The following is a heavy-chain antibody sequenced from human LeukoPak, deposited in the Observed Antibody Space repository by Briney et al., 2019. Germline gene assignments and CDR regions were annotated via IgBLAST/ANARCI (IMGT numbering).Heavy chain of an antibody. V-gene: IGHV1-2*02. Sequence: ASVKVSCKASGYTFTGYYMHRVRQAPGQGLEWIGWINPNSGGTNYAQKFQGRVTMTRDTSISTAYMELSRLRSDDTAVYYCARFHSEYSSSSVTIDGYWGQGTLVTVSS. CDR1: GYTFTGYY. CDR2: INPNSGGT. CDR3: ARFHSEYSSSSVTIDGY. D-gene: IGHD6-6*01. J-gene: IGHJ4*02.